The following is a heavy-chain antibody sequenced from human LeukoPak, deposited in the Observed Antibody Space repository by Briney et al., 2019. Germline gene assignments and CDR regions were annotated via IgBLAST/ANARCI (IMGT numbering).Heavy chain of an antibody. D-gene: IGHD6-19*01. V-gene: IGHV4-4*08. CDR3: ARHIGTGWYWAFDI. Sequence: SETLSLTCTVSGGSISGFFWSWIRQSPGKGLEWIGHTHINGNIRYNPSLNSRVTISLDTSKMQFSLKLDSATAADTAVYYCARHIGTGWYWAFDIWGQRTFVTVSS. CDR2: THINGNI. CDR1: GGSISGFF. J-gene: IGHJ3*02.